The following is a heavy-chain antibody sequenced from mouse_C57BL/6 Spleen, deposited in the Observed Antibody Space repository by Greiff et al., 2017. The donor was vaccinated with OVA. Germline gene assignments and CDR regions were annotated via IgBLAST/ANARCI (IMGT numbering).Heavy chain of an antibody. Sequence: EVQLQQSGPELVKPGASVKISCKASGYTFTDYYMNWVKQSHGKSLEWIGDINPNNGGTSYNQKFKDKATLTVDKSSSTAYMELRSLTSEDSAVYYCARRYSRGYAMDYWGQGTSVTVSS. V-gene: IGHV1-26*01. CDR1: GYTFTDYY. D-gene: IGHD1-1*01. CDR3: ARRYSRGYAMDY. J-gene: IGHJ4*01. CDR2: INPNNGGT.